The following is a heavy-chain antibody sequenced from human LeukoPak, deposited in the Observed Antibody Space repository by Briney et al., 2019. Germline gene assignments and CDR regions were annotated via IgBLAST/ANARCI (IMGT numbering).Heavy chain of an antibody. J-gene: IGHJ5*02. CDR1: GGSISSYY. D-gene: IGHD3-22*01. CDR2: IYYSGST. V-gene: IGHV4-59*01. Sequence: SETLSFTCTVSGGSISSYYLSWIRQPPGKGLEWIGYIYYSGSTNYNPSLKSRVTISVDTSKNQFSLKLSSVTAADTAVYYCARVDDDSSGSSWGQGTLVTVSS. CDR3: ARVDDDSSGSS.